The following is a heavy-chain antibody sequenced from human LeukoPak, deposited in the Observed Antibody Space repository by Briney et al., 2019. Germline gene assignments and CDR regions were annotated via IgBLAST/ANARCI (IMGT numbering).Heavy chain of an antibody. V-gene: IGHV1-2*02. Sequence: ASVKVSCKASGYTFTGYYIHWVRQAPGEGLEWMGWINPNNGVTKSAQKFQGRVTMTRDTSISTAYMDLSRLRSDDTAVYYCARDGGLDIWGQGTMVTVSS. D-gene: IGHD2-15*01. CDR3: ARDGGLDI. CDR2: INPNNGVT. CDR1: GYTFTGYY. J-gene: IGHJ3*02.